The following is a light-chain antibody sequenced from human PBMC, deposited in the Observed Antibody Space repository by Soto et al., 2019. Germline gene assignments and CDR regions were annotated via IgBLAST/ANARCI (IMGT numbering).Light chain of an antibody. CDR3: LCYITYPWT. V-gene: IGKV1-5*01. J-gene: IGKJ1*01. CDR1: QSCRNS. CDR2: DAS. Sequence: DLQMTQSPSTLSASVGDRATITCRASQSCRNSLAWYQQKAGKAPTLLIYDASTLQSGVPSRFSGSGSGTEFSLTISSLQPEDFATYYCLCYITYPWTFGQGTKVDIK.